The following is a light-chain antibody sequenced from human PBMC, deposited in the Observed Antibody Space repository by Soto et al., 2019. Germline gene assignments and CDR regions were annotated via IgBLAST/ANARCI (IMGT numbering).Light chain of an antibody. V-gene: IGKV1-6*01. J-gene: IGKJ1*01. CDR2: AAS. CDR3: LLDFGYLWA. CDR1: QAIRSA. Sequence: AIQLTQSPSSLSASVGDRVTITCRASQAIRSALGWYQQKPGKVPKLLIYAASTLQSGVPSRFSGSGFGTDFTLTISRLQPEDFATYYCLLDFGYLWAFGQGTKVEIK.